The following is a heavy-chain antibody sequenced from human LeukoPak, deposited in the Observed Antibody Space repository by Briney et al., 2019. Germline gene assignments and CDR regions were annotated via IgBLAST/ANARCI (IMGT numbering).Heavy chain of an antibody. Sequence: GGSLRLSCAASGFTFSDYYMSWIRQAPGKGLEWISFISSSGSTIYYADSVKGRFTISRDTTKNSLHLQMNSLRAEDTAVYYCAKPAISSSGWYYDYWGQGTLVTVSS. CDR3: AKPAISSSGWYYDY. CDR1: GFTFSDYY. V-gene: IGHV3-11*01. J-gene: IGHJ4*02. CDR2: ISSSGSTI. D-gene: IGHD6-19*01.